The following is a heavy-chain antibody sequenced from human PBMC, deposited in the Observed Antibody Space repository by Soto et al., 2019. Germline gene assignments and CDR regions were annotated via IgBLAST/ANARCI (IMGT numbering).Heavy chain of an antibody. CDR3: ARDSEQQLYYYYYGMDV. V-gene: IGHV3-7*01. CDR2: IKQDGSEK. Sequence: GGSLRLSCAASGFTFTTYWMTWVRQAPGKGPEWVANIKQDGSEKYYVDSVKGRFTISRDNAKNSLYLQMNYLRAEDTAVYYCARDSEQQLYYYYYGMDVWGQGTTVTVSS. CDR1: GFTFTTYW. D-gene: IGHD6-13*01. J-gene: IGHJ6*02.